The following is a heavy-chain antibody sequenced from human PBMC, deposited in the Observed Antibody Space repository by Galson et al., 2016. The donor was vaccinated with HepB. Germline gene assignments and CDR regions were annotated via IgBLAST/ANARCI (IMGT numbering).Heavy chain of an antibody. Sequence: SVKVSCKASGGTFSNYAVSWVRQVPGQGLEWLVGIIPTFGSANYAQKFRGRVTITADESTSTAYLELTSLRSDDTAVYFCARGLGEYSRSPSRLAFDSWGQRTLVTVSS. V-gene: IGHV1-69*13. CDR2: IIPTFGSA. CDR3: ARGLGEYSRSPSRLAFDS. J-gene: IGHJ4*02. CDR1: GGTFSNYA. D-gene: IGHD2/OR15-2a*01.